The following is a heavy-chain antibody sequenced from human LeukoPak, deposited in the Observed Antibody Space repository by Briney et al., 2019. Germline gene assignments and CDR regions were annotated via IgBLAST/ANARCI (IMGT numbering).Heavy chain of an antibody. Sequence: GGSLRLSCAASGFMFSSYSMNWVRQAPGKGLEWVSSIDFTSRYIYNADSVKGRFTTSRDNAKNSLDLQMNSLKVEDTAVYYCATPAAGPGAEYSLYWGQGTLVIVSS. D-gene: IGHD6-13*01. CDR1: GFMFSSYS. CDR2: IDFTSRYI. CDR3: ATPAAGPGAEYSLY. V-gene: IGHV3-21*01. J-gene: IGHJ1*01.